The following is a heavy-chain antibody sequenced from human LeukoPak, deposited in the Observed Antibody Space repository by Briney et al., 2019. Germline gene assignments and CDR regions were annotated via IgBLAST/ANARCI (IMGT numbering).Heavy chain of an antibody. CDR1: GGSFTDDF. J-gene: IGHJ4*02. V-gene: IGHV4-34*01. CDR2: LNHSGGT. Sequence: SETLSLTCDVYGGSFTDDFWSWIRQTPDKGLEWIAELNHSGGTNYNPSLESRVTMSVDTSRNQFSLMLGSVTAADTGVYHCARITRQGVQFDYWGQGILVTVSS. D-gene: IGHD1-20*01. CDR3: ARITRQGVQFDY.